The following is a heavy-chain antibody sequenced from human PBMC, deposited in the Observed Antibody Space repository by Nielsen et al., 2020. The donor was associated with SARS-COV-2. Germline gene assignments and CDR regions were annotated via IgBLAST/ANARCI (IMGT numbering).Heavy chain of an antibody. Sequence: GESLKISCAASGFTISSYAMHWVRQAPGKGLEWVAVISYDGSNKYYADSVKGRFTISRDNSKNTLYLQMNSLRAEDTAVYYCAREVGLHGLDYWGQGTLVTVSS. CDR2: ISYDGSNK. J-gene: IGHJ4*02. D-gene: IGHD4-11*01. CDR3: AREVGLHGLDY. V-gene: IGHV3-30-3*01. CDR1: GFTISSYA.